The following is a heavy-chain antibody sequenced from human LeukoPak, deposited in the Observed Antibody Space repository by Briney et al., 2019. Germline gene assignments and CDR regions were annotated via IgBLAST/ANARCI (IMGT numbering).Heavy chain of an antibody. Sequence: GGSLRLSCGDSRSLFCFYAINWVRQAPAKGLEWVAVITYDGSDEYYTDCVKGRFTISRGNSENTLYLQMTMLRTKVSAVYYCAKVLSRYSAYDLLDNWGQGTLVTVSS. V-gene: IGHV3-30*18. CDR1: RSLFCFYA. CDR3: AKVLSRYSAYDLLDN. CDR2: ITYDGSDE. D-gene: IGHD5-12*01. J-gene: IGHJ4*02.